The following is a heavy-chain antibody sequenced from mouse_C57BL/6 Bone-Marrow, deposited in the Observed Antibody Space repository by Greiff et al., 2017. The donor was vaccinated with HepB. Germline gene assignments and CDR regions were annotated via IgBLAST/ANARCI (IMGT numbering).Heavy chain of an antibody. CDR1: GYTFTDYY. J-gene: IGHJ1*03. CDR3: ARERGHYYGLYWYFDV. D-gene: IGHD1-1*01. Sequence: EVQLQQSGPELVKPGASVKISCKASGYTFTDYYMNWVKQSHGKSLEWIGDINPNNGGTSYNQKFKGKATLTVDKSSSTAYMELRSLTSEDSAVYYCARERGHYYGLYWYFDVWGTGTTVTVSS. CDR2: INPNNGGT. V-gene: IGHV1-26*01.